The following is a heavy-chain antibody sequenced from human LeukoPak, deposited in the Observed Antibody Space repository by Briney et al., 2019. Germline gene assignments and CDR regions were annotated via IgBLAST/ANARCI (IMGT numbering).Heavy chain of an antibody. D-gene: IGHD1-14*01. J-gene: IGHJ4*02. CDR3: ATETNGRHYDY. CDR2: IGPTGSDR. CDR1: GLTFSTSG. Sequence: GGSLRLSGTASGLTFSTSGFNWVRQAPGKGLEWVASIGPTGSDRYHADSIKGRFTISRDNANNFLYLQMNSLRAEDTAVYYCATETNGRHYDYWGQGTLLTVSS. V-gene: IGHV3-21*06.